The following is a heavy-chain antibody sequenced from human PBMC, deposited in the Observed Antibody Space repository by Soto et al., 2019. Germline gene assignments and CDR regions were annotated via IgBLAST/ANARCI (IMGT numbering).Heavy chain of an antibody. D-gene: IGHD2-15*01. CDR2: INPNSGGT. CDR3: AREECSGGSCYDY. J-gene: IGHJ4*02. Sequence: ASVKVSCKASGYTFTGYYMHWVRQAPGQGLEWMGWINPNSGGTNYAQKFQGWVTMTRDTSISTAYMELSRLRSDDTAVYYCAREECSGGSCYDYWGQGTLVTVSS. V-gene: IGHV1-2*04. CDR1: GYTFTGYY.